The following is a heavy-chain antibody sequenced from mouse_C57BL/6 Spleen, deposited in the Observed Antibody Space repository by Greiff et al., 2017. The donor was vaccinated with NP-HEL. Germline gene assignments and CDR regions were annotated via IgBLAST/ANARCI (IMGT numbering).Heavy chain of an antibody. J-gene: IGHJ2*01. D-gene: IGHD1-1*01. CDR3: ARDGVPGSSQYYFDD. CDR2: ISDGGSYT. V-gene: IGHV5-4*01. Sequence: EVQGVESGGGLVKPGGSLKLSCAASGFTFSSYAMSWVRQTPEKRLEWVATISDGGSYTYYPDNVKGRFTISRDNAKNNLYLQMSHLKSEDTAMYYCARDGVPGSSQYYFDDWGQGTTLTVSS. CDR1: GFTFSSYA.